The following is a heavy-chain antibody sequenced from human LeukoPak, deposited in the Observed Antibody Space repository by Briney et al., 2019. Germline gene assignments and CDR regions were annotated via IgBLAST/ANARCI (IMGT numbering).Heavy chain of an antibody. V-gene: IGHV4-39*07. D-gene: IGHD2-21*02. CDR2: IYSSGNS. Sequence: SGTLSLTCTVSGGSVSRSRDSWGWIRQPPGKTLEWLGSIYSSGNSYYNPSLKGRVTVSLDTSKNQFSLKVNSVTAADTAVYYCARDDCGGDCYSGAEYFQHWGQGTLVTVSS. CDR3: ARDDCGGDCYSGAEYFQH. J-gene: IGHJ1*01. CDR1: GGSVSRSRDS.